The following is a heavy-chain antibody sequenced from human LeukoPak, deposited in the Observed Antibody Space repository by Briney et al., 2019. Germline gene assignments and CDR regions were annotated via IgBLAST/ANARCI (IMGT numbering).Heavy chain of an antibody. J-gene: IGHJ4*02. D-gene: IGHD1-26*01. CDR1: GGSISGFW. CDR2: ITHSGST. V-gene: IGHV4-34*01. CDR3: VRGGWQLLG. Sequence: SETLSLTCAVYGGSISGFWCCWIRQPPGKGLEWIGEITHSGSTNTNPSLESRLTTSVDTSKNHFSLNLSSVTAAATDVYYCVRGGWQLLGWGQGNLVTVSS.